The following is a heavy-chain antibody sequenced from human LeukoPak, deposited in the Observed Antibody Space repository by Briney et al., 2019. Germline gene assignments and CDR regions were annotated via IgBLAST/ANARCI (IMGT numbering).Heavy chain of an antibody. V-gene: IGHV4-31*03. J-gene: IGHJ5*02. D-gene: IGHD2-2*01. Sequence: SETLSLTCTVSGGSISSGGYYWSWIRQHPGKGLEWIGYIYYSGSTYYNLSLKSRVTISVDTSKNQFSLKLSSVTAADTAVYYCASVVVPAGVGGWFDPWGQGTLVTVSS. CDR2: IYYSGST. CDR3: ASVVVPAGVGGWFDP. CDR1: GGSISSGGYY.